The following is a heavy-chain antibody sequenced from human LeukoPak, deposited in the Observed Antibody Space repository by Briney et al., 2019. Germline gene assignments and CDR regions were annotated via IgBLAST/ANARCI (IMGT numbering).Heavy chain of an antibody. V-gene: IGHV4-30-2*01. CDR2: IHFSDAT. J-gene: IGHJ4*02. D-gene: IGHD2-15*01. CDR3: ARLHADSYFFDH. Sequence: SQTLSLTCTVSGASISSGAFSWTCIRQPPGKGLEWMGYIHFSDATYYRTSLKGRVTISIDRPKNQFSLNLSSVTAADTAVYYCARLHADSYFFDHWGQGRLVTVSS. CDR1: GASISSGAFS.